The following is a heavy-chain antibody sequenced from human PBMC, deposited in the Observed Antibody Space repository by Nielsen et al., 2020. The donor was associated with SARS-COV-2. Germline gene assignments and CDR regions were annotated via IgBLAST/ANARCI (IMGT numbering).Heavy chain of an antibody. CDR1: GFIFSDYN. J-gene: IGHJ4*02. CDR3: ARDLYYYGPLDY. V-gene: IGHV3-21*01. Sequence: GGSLRLSCAASGFIFSDYNMNWVRQAPGKGLEWVSFISSRSDYIYYADSMKGRFTISRDNAKNSLYLQMNSLRAEDTAVYYCARDLYYYGPLDYWGQGTLVTVSS. D-gene: IGHD3-10*01. CDR2: ISSRSDYI.